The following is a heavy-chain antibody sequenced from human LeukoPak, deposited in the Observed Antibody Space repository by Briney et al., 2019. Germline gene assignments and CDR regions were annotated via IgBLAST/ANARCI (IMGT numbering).Heavy chain of an antibody. Sequence: GGSLRLSCADSGVSFCDVWVSWGCQAPGKGLERVAKIKQDGSETNYVDSVKGRFTISRDTAKNSVFLQMSSLRGDETAIYYCDCHVTEDSLYRHLDYCVQGTLVTVSS. CDR1: GVSFCDVW. V-gene: IGHV3-7*02. CDR2: IKQDGSET. D-gene: IGHD5/OR15-5a*01. CDR3: DCHVTEDSLYRHLDY. J-gene: IGHJ4*02.